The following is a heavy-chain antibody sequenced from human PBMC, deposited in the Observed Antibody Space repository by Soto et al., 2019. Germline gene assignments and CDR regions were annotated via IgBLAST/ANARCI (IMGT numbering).Heavy chain of an antibody. J-gene: IGHJ4*02. CDR2: FDPEDGVT. V-gene: IGHV1-24*01. Sequence: VASVKVSCKVSGYTLTELSMHWVRQAPGKGLEWMGGFDPEDGVTIYAQKFQGRVTMTEDTSTDTAYMELSSLRSEDTAVYYCASLAGSYPYPDYWGQGTLVTVSS. CDR3: ASLAGSYPYPDY. CDR1: GYTLTELS. D-gene: IGHD6-19*01.